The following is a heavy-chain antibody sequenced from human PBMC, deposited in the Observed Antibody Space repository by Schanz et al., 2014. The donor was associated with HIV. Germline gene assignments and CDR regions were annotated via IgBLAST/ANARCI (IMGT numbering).Heavy chain of an antibody. CDR2: MSHDGFSK. CDR3: AREGESSGRAGLFEL. V-gene: IGHV3-30*03. Sequence: QVQLVESGGGVVQPGRSLRLSCAASGFTFSRDGMNWVRQAPGKGLECVAGMSHDGFSKYFADSVKGRFAISREDSKNTVHLQMDSLRPEDTAVYYCAREGESSGRAGLFELWGQGAMVTVSS. J-gene: IGHJ3*01. D-gene: IGHD6-19*01. CDR1: GFTFSRDG.